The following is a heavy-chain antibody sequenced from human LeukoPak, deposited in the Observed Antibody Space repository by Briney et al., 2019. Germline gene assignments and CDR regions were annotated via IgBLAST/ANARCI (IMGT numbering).Heavy chain of an antibody. CDR2: IDPSDSDT. Sequence: GESLKISCKGSGYSFTSYWISWVRQMPGKGLEWMGRIDPSDSDTKYSPSFQGHVTISADKSISTAYLQWSSLKASDTAIYYCASPSIAATGAPYYYYGMDVWGQGTTVTVSS. V-gene: IGHV5-10-1*01. D-gene: IGHD6-13*01. CDR3: ASPSIAATGAPYYYYGMDV. J-gene: IGHJ6*02. CDR1: GYSFTSYW.